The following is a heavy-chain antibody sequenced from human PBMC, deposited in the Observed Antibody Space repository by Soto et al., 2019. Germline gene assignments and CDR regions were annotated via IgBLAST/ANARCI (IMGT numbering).Heavy chain of an antibody. CDR2: IKIKTDGGTT. V-gene: IGHV3-15*01. Sequence: CVSLRLSCSASGFTFSNAWMSWVRQAPGKGLEWVGRIKIKTDGGTTDYAAPVKGRFTITRDDSKNTLYLQMNSLKTEDTGVYYCTTPNMTQANWGQGTLVTISS. CDR1: GFTFSNAW. J-gene: IGHJ4*02. CDR3: TTPNMTQAN.